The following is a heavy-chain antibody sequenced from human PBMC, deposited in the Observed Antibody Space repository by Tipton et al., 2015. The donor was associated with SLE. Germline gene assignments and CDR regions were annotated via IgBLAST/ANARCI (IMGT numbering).Heavy chain of an antibody. V-gene: IGHV3-30*04. CDR2: ISYDGSNK. Sequence: RSLRLSCAASGFTFSSYAMHWVRQAPGKGLEWVAVISYDGSNKYYADSVKGRFTISRDNSKNTLYLQMNSLRAEDTAVYYCARALGDYGYYYGMDVWGQGTTVTVSS. J-gene: IGHJ6*02. CDR3: ARALGDYGYYYGMDV. D-gene: IGHD4-17*01. CDR1: GFTFSSYA.